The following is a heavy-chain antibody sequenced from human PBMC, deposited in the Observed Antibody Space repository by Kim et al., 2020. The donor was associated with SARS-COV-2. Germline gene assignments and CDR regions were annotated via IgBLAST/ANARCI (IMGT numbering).Heavy chain of an antibody. Sequence: SETLSLTCTVSGGSISSYYWSWIRQPPGKGLEWIGYIYYSGSTNYNPSLKSRDTISVDTSKNQFSLKLSSVTAADTAVYYCARAHVGRITIFGVVRHFDYWGQGTLVTVSS. V-gene: IGHV4-59*01. D-gene: IGHD3-3*01. J-gene: IGHJ4*02. CDR3: ARAHVGRITIFGVVRHFDY. CDR2: IYYSGST. CDR1: GGSISSYY.